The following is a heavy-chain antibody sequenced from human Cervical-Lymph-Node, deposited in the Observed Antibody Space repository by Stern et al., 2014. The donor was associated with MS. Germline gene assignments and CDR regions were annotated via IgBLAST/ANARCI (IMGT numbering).Heavy chain of an antibody. Sequence: QLVQSGGGLVQPGGSLRLSCSASGFTFSSYAMHWVRQAPGKGLEYVSAISSNGGSTYYADSVKGRFTISRDNSKNTLYLQMSSLRAEDTAVYYCVKDHSSSSTQSLDYYYYGMDVWGQGTTVTVSS. CDR2: ISSNGGST. CDR3: VKDHSSSSTQSLDYYYYGMDV. V-gene: IGHV3-64D*06. J-gene: IGHJ6*02. D-gene: IGHD6-6*01. CDR1: GFTFSSYA.